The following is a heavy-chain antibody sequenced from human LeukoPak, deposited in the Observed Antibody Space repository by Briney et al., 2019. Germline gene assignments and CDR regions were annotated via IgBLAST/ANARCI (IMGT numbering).Heavy chain of an antibody. J-gene: IGHJ2*01. D-gene: IGHD3-9*01. CDR2: IYTSGST. Sequence: PSETLSLTCTVSGGSISSYYWSWIRQPAGKGLEWIGRIYTSGSTNYNPSLKSRVTISVDTSKNQFSLKLNSVTAADTAVYYCARQYIDILTGYHRGELYWYFDLWGRGTLVTVSS. V-gene: IGHV4-4*07. CDR1: GGSISSYY. CDR3: ARQYIDILTGYHRGELYWYFDL.